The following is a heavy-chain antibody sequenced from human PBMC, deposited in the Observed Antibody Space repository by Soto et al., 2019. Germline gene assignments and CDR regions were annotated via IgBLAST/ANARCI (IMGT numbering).Heavy chain of an antibody. D-gene: IGHD3-22*01. CDR2: ISSSSSYI. V-gene: IGHV3-21*01. J-gene: IGHJ6*02. CDR1: GFTFSSYS. Sequence: GGSLRLSCAASGFTFSSYSMNWVRQAPGKGLEWVSSISSSSSYIYYADSVKGRFTISRDNAKNSLYLQMNSLRAEDTAVYYCARDSGDISGLSYYYYGMDVWGQGTTVTVSS. CDR3: ARDSGDISGLSYYYYGMDV.